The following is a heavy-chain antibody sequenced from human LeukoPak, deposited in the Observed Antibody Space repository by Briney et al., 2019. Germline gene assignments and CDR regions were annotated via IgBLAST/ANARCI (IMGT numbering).Heavy chain of an antibody. D-gene: IGHD2-15*01. CDR1: GGTFSSYA. CDR3: AREGPYCSGGSCYYYFDY. J-gene: IGHJ4*02. V-gene: IGHV1-69*13. Sequence: ASVKVSCKASGGTFSSYAISWVRQAPGQGLEWMGGIIPIFGTANYAQKSQGRVTITADESTSTAYMELSSLRSEDTAVYYCAREGPYCSGGSCYYYFDYWGQGTLVTVSS. CDR2: IIPIFGTA.